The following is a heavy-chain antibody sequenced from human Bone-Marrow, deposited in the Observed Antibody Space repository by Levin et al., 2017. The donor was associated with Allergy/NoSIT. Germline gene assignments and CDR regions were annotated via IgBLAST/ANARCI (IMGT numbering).Heavy chain of an antibody. CDR3: ARGGYIYGRIELKYFQN. D-gene: IGHD5-18*01. V-gene: IGHV3-48*01. CDR2: SGTNI. CDR1: GFPFSSYN. J-gene: IGHJ1*01. Sequence: SCAASGFPFSSYNINWVRQAPGKGLEWVSSSGTNIYYADSVKDRFTVSRDNARKSLYLQMNSLRAEDTGMYYCARGGYIYGRIELKYFQNWGQGTLVTVSS.